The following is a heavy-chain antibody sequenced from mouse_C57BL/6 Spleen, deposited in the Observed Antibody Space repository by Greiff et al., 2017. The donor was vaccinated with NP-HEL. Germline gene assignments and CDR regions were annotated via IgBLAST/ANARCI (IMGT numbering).Heavy chain of an antibody. D-gene: IGHD2-3*01. CDR1: GYAFSSSW. CDR3: ARGDGSYWYFDV. V-gene: IGHV1-82*01. CDR2: IYPGDGDT. J-gene: IGHJ1*03. Sequence: QVQLKQSGPELVKPGASVKISCKASGYAFSSSWMNWVKQRPGKGLEWIGRIYPGDGDTNYNGKFKGKATLTADKSSSTAYMQLSSLTSEDSAVYFCARGDGSYWYFDVWGTGTTVTVSS.